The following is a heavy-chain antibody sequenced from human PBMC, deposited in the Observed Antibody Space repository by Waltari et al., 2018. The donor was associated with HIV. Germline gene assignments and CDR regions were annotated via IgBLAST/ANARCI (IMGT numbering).Heavy chain of an antibody. Sequence: EVQLVESGGGPVKPGGSLRLSCSASGSTFTSYSLNWVRQAPGKGLEWISSISSSGTFTHYADSVKGRFTISRDNANKSVYLQMNSLRAEDTAVYYCARDSRDNSWALNFFDPWGQGTLVTVSS. CDR1: GSTFTSYS. CDR2: ISSSGTFT. J-gene: IGHJ5*02. CDR3: ARDSRDNSWALNFFDP. V-gene: IGHV3-21*01. D-gene: IGHD6-13*01.